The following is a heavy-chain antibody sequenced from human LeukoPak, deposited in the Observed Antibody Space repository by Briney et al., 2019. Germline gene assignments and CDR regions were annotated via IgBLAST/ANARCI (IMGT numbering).Heavy chain of an antibody. D-gene: IGHD1-26*01. Sequence: SGGSLRLSCAASGFTFDDYTMHWVRQAPGKGLEWVSSISSSSSYIYYADSVKGRFTISRDNAKNSLYLQMNSLRAEDTAVYYCARGIGGSYLQYFDYWGQGTLVTVSS. CDR2: ISSSSSYI. CDR3: ARGIGGSYLQYFDY. V-gene: IGHV3-21*01. J-gene: IGHJ4*02. CDR1: GFTFDDYT.